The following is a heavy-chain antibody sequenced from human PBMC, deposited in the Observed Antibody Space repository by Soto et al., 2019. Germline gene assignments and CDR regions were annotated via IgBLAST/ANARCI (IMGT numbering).Heavy chain of an antibody. Sequence: QVQLVQSGAEVKKPGASVKVSCKASGYTFTSYDINWVRQATGQGLEWMGWMNPNSGNTGYVQKFQGRDTMTRNTSISTAYMELSSLRSEATAVYYGAREIHWRGLDYWGQGTRVTVSS. CDR2: MNPNSGNT. CDR1: GYTFTSYD. CDR3: AREIHWRGLDY. V-gene: IGHV1-8*01. D-gene: IGHD1-1*01. J-gene: IGHJ4*02.